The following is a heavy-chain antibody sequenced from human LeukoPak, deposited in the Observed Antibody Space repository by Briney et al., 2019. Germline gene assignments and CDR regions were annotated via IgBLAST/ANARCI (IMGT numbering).Heavy chain of an antibody. J-gene: IGHJ5*02. CDR2: INSDGSST. V-gene: IGHV3-74*01. CDR1: GFTFSSYW. CDR3: ASRARRDGYNVGGNWFDP. D-gene: IGHD5-24*01. Sequence: GGSLRLSCAASGFTFSSYWMHWVRQAPGKGRVWVSRINSDGSSTSYADSVKGRFTISRDNAKNTLYLQMTSLRAEDTAVYYCASRARRDGYNVGGNWFDPWGQGTLVTVSS.